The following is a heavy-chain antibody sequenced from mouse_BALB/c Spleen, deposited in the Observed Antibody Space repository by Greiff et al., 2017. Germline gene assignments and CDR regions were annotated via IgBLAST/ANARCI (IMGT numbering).Heavy chain of an antibody. D-gene: IGHD2-4*01. J-gene: IGHJ3*01. V-gene: IGHV1-87*01. Sequence: QVQLKESGAELARPGASVTLSCKASGYTFTSYWMQWVKQRPGQGLEWIGAIYPGDGDTRYTQKFKGKATLTADKSSSTAYMQLSSLASEDSAVYYCARGYDYDGAYWGQGTLVTVSA. CDR1: GYTFTSYW. CDR2: IYPGDGDT. CDR3: ARGYDYDGAY.